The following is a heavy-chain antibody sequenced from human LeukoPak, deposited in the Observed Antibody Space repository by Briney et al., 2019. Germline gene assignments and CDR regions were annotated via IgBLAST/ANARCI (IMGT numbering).Heavy chain of an antibody. CDR1: GCIFTDYY. J-gene: IGHJ4*02. CDR3: AREYTVVTFYYFDN. D-gene: IGHD4-23*01. CDR2: MRPSGGST. V-gene: IGHV1-46*01. Sequence: ASVKVSCKASGCIFTDYYMHWVRQAPGQGLEWMGIMRPSGGSTTYAQKFQGRVTMTRDTSTSTVYMELSSLRSDDTAMYYCAREYTVVTFYYFDNWGQGTPVTVSS.